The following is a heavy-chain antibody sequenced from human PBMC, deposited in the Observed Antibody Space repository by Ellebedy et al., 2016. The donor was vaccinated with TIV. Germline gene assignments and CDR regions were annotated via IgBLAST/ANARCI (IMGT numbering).Heavy chain of an antibody. D-gene: IGHD2-21*01. CDR3: YSGGY. Sequence: GESLKISXAASGFAFSGYAMSWVRQAPGKGLEWVSSISYSSDITHYADSVKGRFTISRDNAKNSLYLQMNSLRAEDTAVYYCYSGGYWGQGTLVTVSS. CDR1: GFAFSGYA. V-gene: IGHV3-21*01. J-gene: IGHJ4*02. CDR2: ISYSSDIT.